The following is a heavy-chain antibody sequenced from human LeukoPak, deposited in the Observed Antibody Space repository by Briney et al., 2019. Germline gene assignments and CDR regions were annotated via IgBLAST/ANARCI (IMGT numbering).Heavy chain of an antibody. V-gene: IGHV4-34*01. Sequence: PSETLSLTCAVYGGSFSGYYWSWIRQPPGKGLEWIGEINHSGSTNYNPSLKSRVTISVDTSKNQFSLKLSSVTAADTAVYYCARGRNQLLYGYFQHWGQGTLVTVSS. D-gene: IGHD2-2*02. CDR3: ARGRNQLLYGYFQH. CDR2: INHSGST. J-gene: IGHJ1*01. CDR1: GGSFSGYY.